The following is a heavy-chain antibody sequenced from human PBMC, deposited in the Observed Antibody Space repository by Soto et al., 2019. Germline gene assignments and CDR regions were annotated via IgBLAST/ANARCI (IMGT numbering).Heavy chain of an antibody. CDR2: MSFDGSNK. D-gene: IGHD1-1*01. CDR1: GFTFRSYG. J-gene: IGHJ6*02. Sequence: QVQLVESGGGVVQPGRSLRLSCAASGFTFRSYGMHWVRQAPGKGLEWVALMSFDGSNKYYADSVRGRFTISSDNSKSTLYLQMDILRPAATAVYYCAKEFGWELQLTHPYYNSGMDVWGQGTTVTVSS. V-gene: IGHV3-30*18. CDR3: AKEFGWELQLTHPYYNSGMDV.